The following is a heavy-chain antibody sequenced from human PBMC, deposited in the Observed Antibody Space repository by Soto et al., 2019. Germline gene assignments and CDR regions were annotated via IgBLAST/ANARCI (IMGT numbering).Heavy chain of an antibody. Sequence: ASRNLRLSCEASGFSCSGYYMTWFRQAPGKGLEWVSYISGGGTFAVYADSLRGRFTILRDNAKSSVYLQITSLRADDSAVYYCACGHTTVRRTYSVYRCQGLLVTVSS. CDR2: ISGGGTFA. D-gene: IGHD4-17*01. CDR3: ACGHTTVRRTYSVY. CDR1: GFSCSGYY. V-gene: IGHV3-11*04. J-gene: IGHJ4*02.